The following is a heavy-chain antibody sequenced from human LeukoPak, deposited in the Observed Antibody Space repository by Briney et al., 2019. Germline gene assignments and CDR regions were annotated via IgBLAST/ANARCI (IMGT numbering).Heavy chain of an antibody. CDR2: SHYSGNT. V-gene: IGHV4-59*01. Sequence: PSETLSLTCAVYGGSFSGYYWSWIRQPPGKGLEWIGYSHYSGNTNYNPSLKSRVTISVDTSKNQFSLTLRSVAAADTAVYYCARSASSNSRSAFDIWGQGTMVTVSS. CDR3: ARSASSNSRSAFDI. D-gene: IGHD6-6*01. CDR1: GGSFSGYY. J-gene: IGHJ3*02.